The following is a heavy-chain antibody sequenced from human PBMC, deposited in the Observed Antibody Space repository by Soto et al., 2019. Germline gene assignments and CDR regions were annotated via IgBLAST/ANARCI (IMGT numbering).Heavy chain of an antibody. Sequence: SVKVSCKASGGTFSSYTISWVRQAPGQGLEWMGRIIPILGIANYAQKFQGRVTITADKSTSTAYMELSSLRSEDTAVYYCASLTMGRGVISGPPYYHYMDVWGKGTTVTVSS. D-gene: IGHD3-10*01. V-gene: IGHV1-69*02. CDR2: IIPILGIA. J-gene: IGHJ6*03. CDR3: ASLTMGRGVISGPPYYHYMDV. CDR1: GGTFSSYT.